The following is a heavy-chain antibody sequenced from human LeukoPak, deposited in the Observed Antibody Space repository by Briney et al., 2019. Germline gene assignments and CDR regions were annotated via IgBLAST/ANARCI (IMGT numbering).Heavy chain of an antibody. CDR3: ARDELGYYAK. D-gene: IGHD3-3*01. Sequence: SETLSLTCTVSGGSISSSIYFWGWIRQPPGKGLEWIGSIHYSGSTNYNPSLKSRVTMSIDTSKNQFSLRLISVTAADTAVYYCARDELGYYAKWGQGTLVTVSS. V-gene: IGHV4-39*07. J-gene: IGHJ4*02. CDR2: IHYSGST. CDR1: GGSISSSIYF.